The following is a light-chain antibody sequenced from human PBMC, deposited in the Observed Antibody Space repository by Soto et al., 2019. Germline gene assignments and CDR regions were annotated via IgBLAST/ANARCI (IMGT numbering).Light chain of an antibody. CDR1: SSNIGAGYY. CDR3: QSYDSSLSGYVV. CDR2: GNS. V-gene: IGLV1-40*01. Sequence: QPVLTQPPSVSGAPGHRVTISCTGSSSNIGAGYYVHWYQQLPGTAPKLLIYGNSNRHSGVPDRFSGSKSGTSASLAITGLQAEDEADYYCQSYDSSLSGYVVFGGGTQLTVL. J-gene: IGLJ2*01.